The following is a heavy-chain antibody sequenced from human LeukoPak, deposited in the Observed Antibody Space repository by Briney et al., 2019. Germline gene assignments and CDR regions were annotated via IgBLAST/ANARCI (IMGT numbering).Heavy chain of an antibody. Sequence: GGSLRLSCAASGFTFSTYSMNWVRQAPGKGLESVSHISSGSSTTYYADSVKGRFTISRDNSKNSLYLQMNSLSAEDTAVYYCARSGYCSSTSCYYYYYMDVWAKGTRVTVSS. D-gene: IGHD2-2*01. CDR1: GFTFSTYS. V-gene: IGHV3-48*01. CDR2: ISSGSSTT. CDR3: ARSGYCSSTSCYYYYYMDV. J-gene: IGHJ6*03.